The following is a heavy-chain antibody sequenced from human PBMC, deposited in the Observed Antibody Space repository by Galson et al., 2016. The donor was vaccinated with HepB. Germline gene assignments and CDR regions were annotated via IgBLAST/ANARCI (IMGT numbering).Heavy chain of an antibody. J-gene: IGHJ4*02. Sequence: QSGAEVKKPGESLKISCKGSGYRFSDYWIAWVRQMPGKGLEWMGIIYPGDSDTTYSQSFQGQVTISADKSISTAYLQWSPLKASDTAMYYCPKFRSQGTYDYWGQGTLVTVSS. CDR1: GYRFSDYW. V-gene: IGHV5-51*01. D-gene: IGHD1-1*01. CDR2: IYPGDSDT. CDR3: PKFRSQGTYDY.